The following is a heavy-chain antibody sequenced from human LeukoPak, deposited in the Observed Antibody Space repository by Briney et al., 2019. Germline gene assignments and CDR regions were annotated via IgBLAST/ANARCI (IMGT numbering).Heavy chain of an antibody. Sequence: GGSLRLSCAASGFTFSSYAMSWVRQAPGKGLEWVAVTSNDGINKYYADSVKGRFTISRDNYKNTLYLQMNSLRAEDTAVYYCAKAGYYDSSGYYYYFDYWGQGTLVTVSS. D-gene: IGHD3-22*01. V-gene: IGHV3-30*18. CDR1: GFTFSSYA. CDR3: AKAGYYDSSGYYYYFDY. CDR2: TSNDGINK. J-gene: IGHJ4*02.